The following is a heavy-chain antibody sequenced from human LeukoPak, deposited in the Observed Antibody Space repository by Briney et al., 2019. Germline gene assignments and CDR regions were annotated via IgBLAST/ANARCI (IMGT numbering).Heavy chain of an antibody. Sequence: GESLKISCKGSGYSYPTYWIGWVRQMPGRGLEWMGIIYPGDSDTRYSPSFQGQVTISVDKSSSTPYLQWSSLKASDTAMYYCARAGGPYSNSDYWGQGALVTVSS. CDR2: IYPGDSDT. CDR1: GYSYPTYW. V-gene: IGHV5-51*01. D-gene: IGHD6-13*01. CDR3: ARAGGPYSNSDY. J-gene: IGHJ4*01.